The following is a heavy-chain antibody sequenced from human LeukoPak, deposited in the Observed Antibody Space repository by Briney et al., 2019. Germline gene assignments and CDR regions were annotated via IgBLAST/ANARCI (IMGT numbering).Heavy chain of an antibody. D-gene: IGHD6-13*01. CDR1: GGSISSSS. CDR2: ITSTSSYI. V-gene: IGHV3-21*01. Sequence: ETLSLTCTVSGGSISSSSYYWGWIRQPPGKGLEWVASITSTSSYIYYADSVKGRFTSSRDNAKNTLYLEMNSLRAEDTAVYYCARGHGRGYSSRPGYWGPGTLVTVSS. CDR3: ARGHGRGYSSRPGY. J-gene: IGHJ4*02.